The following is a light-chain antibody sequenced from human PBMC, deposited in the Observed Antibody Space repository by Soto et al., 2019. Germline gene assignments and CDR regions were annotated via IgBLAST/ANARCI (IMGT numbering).Light chain of an antibody. CDR3: AAWDDSLNAVV. CDR1: SSNIGSNT. J-gene: IGLJ2*01. CDR2: SNY. Sequence: QSVLTQPPSASGTPGQTVSISCSGSSSNIGSNTVNWYQQLPGPAPKVIIYSNYQRPSGVPDRFSSSRSGTSASLAISGLRSEDEADYYCAAWDDSLNAVVFGGGTKLTVL. V-gene: IGLV1-44*01.